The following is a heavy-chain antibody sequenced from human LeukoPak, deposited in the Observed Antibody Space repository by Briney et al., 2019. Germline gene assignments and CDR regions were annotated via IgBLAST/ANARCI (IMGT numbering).Heavy chain of an antibody. J-gene: IGHJ4*02. CDR2: ISGSGGST. Sequence: PGGSLRLSCAASGFTFSSYAMSWVRQAPGKGLEWVSAISGSGGSTYYADSVKGRFTISRDNSKNTLYLQMNSLRAEDTAIYYSTKDSSDIYNWNRPDYWGQGTLVTVSS. D-gene: IGHD1-20*01. V-gene: IGHV3-23*01. CDR3: TKDSSDIYNWNRPDY. CDR1: GFTFSSYA.